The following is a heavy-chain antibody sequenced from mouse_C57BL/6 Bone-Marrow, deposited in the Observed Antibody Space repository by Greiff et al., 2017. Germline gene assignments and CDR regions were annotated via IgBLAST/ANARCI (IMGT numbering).Heavy chain of an antibody. V-gene: IGHV5-17*01. CDR1: GFTFSDYG. D-gene: IGHD1-1*01. J-gene: IGHJ2*01. Sequence: EVQRVESGGGLVKPGWSLKLSCAASGFTFSDYGMHWVRQAPEKGLEWVAYISSCSSTIYYADTVKGRSTISRDNAKNTLFLHMTSLRSEDTAMYYCARPKSLSCGSPYYFDYWGQGTTLTVSS. CDR3: ARPKSLSCGSPYYFDY. CDR2: ISSCSSTI.